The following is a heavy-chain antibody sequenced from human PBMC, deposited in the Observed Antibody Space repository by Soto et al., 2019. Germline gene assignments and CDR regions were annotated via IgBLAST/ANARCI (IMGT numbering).Heavy chain of an antibody. J-gene: IGHJ6*02. CDR3: ARTQQLVLTYYYYGMDV. CDR2: ISSSGSTI. D-gene: IGHD6-13*01. CDR1: GFTFSSYE. Sequence: EVQLVESGGGLVQPGGSLRLSCAAAGFTFSSYEMNWVRQAPGKGLEWVSYISSSGSTIYYADSVKGRFTISRDNAQNSLYLQMNSLRAEDTAVYYCARTQQLVLTYYYYGMDVWGQGTTVTVSS. V-gene: IGHV3-48*03.